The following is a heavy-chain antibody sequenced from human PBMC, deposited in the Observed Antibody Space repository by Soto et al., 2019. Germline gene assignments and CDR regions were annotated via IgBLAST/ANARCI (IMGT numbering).Heavy chain of an antibody. V-gene: IGHV1-2*04. J-gene: IGHJ4*02. CDR2: IIPIFGGT. CDR3: ARSIAADYYFDY. CDR1: GGTFSSYA. D-gene: IGHD6-13*01. Sequence: GASVKVSCKASGGTFSSYAISWVRQAPGQGLEWMGGIIPIFGGTNYAQKFQGWVTMTRDTSISTAYMELSRLRSDDTAVYYCARSIAADYYFDYWGQGTLVTVSS.